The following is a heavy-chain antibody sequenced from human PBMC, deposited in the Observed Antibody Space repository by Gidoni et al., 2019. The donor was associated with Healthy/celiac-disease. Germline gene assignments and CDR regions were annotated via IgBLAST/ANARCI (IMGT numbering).Heavy chain of an antibody. Sequence: EVQLVETGGGLIQPGGSLRLSCAASGFTVSSNYMSWVRQAPGKGLEWVSVIYSGGSTYYADPVKGRFTISRDNSKNTLYLQMNSLRAEDTAVYYCARDKVVPAAPTPPFSYYYYGMDVWGQGTTVTVSS. CDR2: IYSGGST. J-gene: IGHJ6*02. CDR3: ARDKVVPAAPTPPFSYYYYGMDV. V-gene: IGHV3-53*02. CDR1: GFTVSSNY. D-gene: IGHD2-2*01.